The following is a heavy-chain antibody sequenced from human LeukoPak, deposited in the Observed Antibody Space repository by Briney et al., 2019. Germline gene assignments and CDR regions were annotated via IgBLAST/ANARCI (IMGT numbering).Heavy chain of an antibody. Sequence: SGTLSLICAVSGGSISSTNWWSWVRQPPGKGLEWIGEFYHSGSTNYNPPLKSRVTISVEKSKNQFSLKMSSVTAADTAVYYCASRGSTVSALLKMFPFDYWGQGTLVTVSS. D-gene: IGHD5-18*01. CDR3: ASRGSTVSALLKMFPFDY. J-gene: IGHJ4*02. CDR1: GGSISSTNW. CDR2: FYHSGST. V-gene: IGHV4-4*02.